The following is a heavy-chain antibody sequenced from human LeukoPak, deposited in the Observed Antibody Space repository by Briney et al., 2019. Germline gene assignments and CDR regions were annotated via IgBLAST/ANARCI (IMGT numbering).Heavy chain of an antibody. CDR3: VRDLEVAGVYFDN. Sequence: GGSLRLSCAASGFTFSSYEMNWVRQAPGKGLEWISYISSSGSNIYYADSVKGRFTISRDNAKNSLYLQMNSLRAEDTAVYYCVRDLEVAGVYFDNWGQGTLVTVSS. D-gene: IGHD3-16*01. J-gene: IGHJ4*02. CDR1: GFTFSSYE. CDR2: ISSSGSNI. V-gene: IGHV3-48*03.